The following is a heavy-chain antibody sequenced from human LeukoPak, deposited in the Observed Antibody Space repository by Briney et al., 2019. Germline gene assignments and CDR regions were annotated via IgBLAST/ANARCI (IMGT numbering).Heavy chain of an antibody. CDR1: GGCVSSYY. CDR3: ARTYYYDSSGYFNHWFDP. D-gene: IGHD3-22*01. V-gene: IGHV4-59*08. Sequence: SETLSLTCTVSGGCVSSYYWSWIRQPPGKGLEWIGYIYDIGSTKYNPSLKSRVTMSVDTSKNQFSLKLSSVTGADTAVYHCARTYYYDSSGYFNHWFDPWGQGTLVTVSS. J-gene: IGHJ5*02. CDR2: IYDIGST.